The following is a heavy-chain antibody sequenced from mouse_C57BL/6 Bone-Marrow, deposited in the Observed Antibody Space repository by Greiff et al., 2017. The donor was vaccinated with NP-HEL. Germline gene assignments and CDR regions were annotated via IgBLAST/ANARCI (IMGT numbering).Heavy chain of an antibody. CDR3: ARLGVYYGNYGGYYAMDY. V-gene: IGHV1-80*01. CDR1: GYAFSSYW. CDR2: IYPGDGDT. D-gene: IGHD2-1*01. Sequence: QVQLKESGAELVKPGASVKISCKASGYAFSSYWMNWVKQRPGKGLEWIGQIYPGDGDTNYNGKFKGKATLTADKSSSTAYMQLSSLTSEDSAVYFCARLGVYYGNYGGYYAMDYWGQGTSVTVSS. J-gene: IGHJ4*01.